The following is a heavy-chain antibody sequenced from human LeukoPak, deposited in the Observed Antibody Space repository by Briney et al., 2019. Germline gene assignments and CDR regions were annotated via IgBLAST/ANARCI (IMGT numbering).Heavy chain of an antibody. V-gene: IGHV3-30-3*01. CDR3: ARVWYYYDSSGGDY. CDR1: GSTFSSYA. J-gene: IGHJ4*02. D-gene: IGHD3-22*01. CDR2: ISYDGSNK. Sequence: GRSLRLSCAASGSTFSSYAMHWVRQAPGKGLEWVAVISYDGSNKYYADSVKGRFTISRDNSKNTLYLQMNSLRAEDTAVYYCARVWYYYDSSGGDYWGQGTLVTVSS.